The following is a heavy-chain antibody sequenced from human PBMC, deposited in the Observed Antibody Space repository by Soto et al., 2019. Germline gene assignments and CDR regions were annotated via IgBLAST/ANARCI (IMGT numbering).Heavy chain of an antibody. Sequence: QVQLVESGGGVVQPGRSLRLSCAASGFTFSSYGMHWVRQAPGKGLEWVAVIWHDGSNIDYADSVKGRFTISRDNFKNTLYLQMNSLRADDTAVYYCARDSGDYLGQGTLVTVSS. CDR2: IWHDGSNI. D-gene: IGHD6-25*01. J-gene: IGHJ4*02. V-gene: IGHV3-33*01. CDR3: ARDSGDY. CDR1: GFTFSSYG.